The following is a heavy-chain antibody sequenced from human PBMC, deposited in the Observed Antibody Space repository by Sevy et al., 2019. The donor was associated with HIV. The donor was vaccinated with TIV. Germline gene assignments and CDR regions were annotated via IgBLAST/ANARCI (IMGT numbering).Heavy chain of an antibody. CDR2: LSFGCGEI. Sequence: GGSLRLSCAASGFTFSKYSMSWVRQPPGKGLEWVSTLSFGCGEINYADSVKGRFTISGDNSKSSVYLRRNNLGPEDTAVYYGAREGCTKPHDYWGQGTLVTVSS. CDR1: GFTFSKYS. CDR3: AREGCTKPHDY. D-gene: IGHD2-8*01. V-gene: IGHV3-23*01. J-gene: IGHJ4*02.